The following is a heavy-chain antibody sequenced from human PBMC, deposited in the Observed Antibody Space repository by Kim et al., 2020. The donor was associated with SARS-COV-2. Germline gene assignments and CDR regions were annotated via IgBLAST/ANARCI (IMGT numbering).Heavy chain of an antibody. Sequence: GESLKISCQVSGYSFTTFWIGWVRQMPGKGLEWMGIIYPDDSDDRYSPSFQGQVTISADKSINTAYLQWSSLKASDTALYYCARHRGITMIVRGAFDIWGQGTMVTVSS. CDR2: IYPDDSDD. CDR3: ARHRGITMIVRGAFDI. V-gene: IGHV5-51*01. D-gene: IGHD3-22*01. J-gene: IGHJ3*02. CDR1: GYSFTTFW.